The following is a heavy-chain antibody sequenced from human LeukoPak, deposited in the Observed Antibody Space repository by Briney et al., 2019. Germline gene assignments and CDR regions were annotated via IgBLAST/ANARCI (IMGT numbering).Heavy chain of an antibody. V-gene: IGHV4-61*01. J-gene: IGHJ5*02. CDR3: ARGRRITIFGVVISEGYNWFDP. D-gene: IGHD3-3*01. CDR2: IYYGGST. Sequence: PSETLSLTCTVSGGSVSSGSYYRSWIRQPPGKGLEWIGYIYYGGSTNYNPSLKSRVTISVDTSRNQFSLKLSSVTAADTAVYYCARGRRITIFGVVISEGYNWFDPWGQGTLVTVSS. CDR1: GGSVSSGSYY.